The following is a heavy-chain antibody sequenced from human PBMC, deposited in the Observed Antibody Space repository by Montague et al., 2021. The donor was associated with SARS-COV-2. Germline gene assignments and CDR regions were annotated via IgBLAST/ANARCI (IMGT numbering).Heavy chain of an antibody. Sequence: SETLSLTCTVSGGSISSSSNYWGWSRQPPGKGLEWIGSNYYSGSTYYNSSLKSRVTISVATSKNQFSLKSITVTAADTAVYYCARRVWFGEFSSENWFDPWGQGTLVTVSS. CDR3: ARRVWFGEFSSENWFDP. CDR2: NYYSGST. CDR1: GGSISSSSNY. V-gene: IGHV4-39*01. J-gene: IGHJ5*02. D-gene: IGHD3-10*01.